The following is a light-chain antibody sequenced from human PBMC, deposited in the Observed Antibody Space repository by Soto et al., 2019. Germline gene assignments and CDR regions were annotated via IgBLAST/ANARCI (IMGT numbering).Light chain of an antibody. CDR3: QQYGSSSYT. CDR1: QSISSSY. V-gene: IGKV3-20*01. CDR2: GAS. Sequence: EIVLTQSPGTLSLSPGERATLSCRASQSISSSYLTWYQHKPGQAPRLLIYGASSRATGIPDRFSGSGSGTDIILTISRLEPEDFAVYYCQQYGSSSYTFGQGTQLEIK. J-gene: IGKJ2*01.